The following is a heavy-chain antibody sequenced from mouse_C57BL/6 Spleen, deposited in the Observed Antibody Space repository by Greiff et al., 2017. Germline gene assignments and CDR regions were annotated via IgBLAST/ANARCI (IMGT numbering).Heavy chain of an antibody. CDR1: GYTFTNYW. CDR3: ARGDYDYDVRPPYFDY. V-gene: IGHV1-63*01. CDR2: IYPGGGYT. D-gene: IGHD2-4*01. Sequence: QVQLQQSGAELVRPGTSVKMSCKASGYTFTNYWIGWAKQRPGHGLEWIGDIYPGGGYTNYNEKFKGKATLTADKSSSTAYMQFSSLTSEDSASYYSARGDYDYDVRPPYFDYWGQGTTLTVSS. J-gene: IGHJ2*01.